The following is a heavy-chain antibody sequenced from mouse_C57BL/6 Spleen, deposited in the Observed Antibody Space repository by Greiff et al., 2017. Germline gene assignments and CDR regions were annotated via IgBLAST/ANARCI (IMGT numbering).Heavy chain of an antibody. CDR3: ARYPVVAPMDY. CDR2: INPNNGGT. J-gene: IGHJ4*01. D-gene: IGHD1-1*01. CDR1: GYTFTDYY. V-gene: IGHV1-26*01. Sequence: EVKLQQSGPELVKPGASVKISCKASGYTFTDYYMNWVKQSHGKSLEWIGDINPNNGGTSYNQKFKGKATLTVDNSSSTAYMELRSLTSEDSAVYYWARYPVVAPMDYWGQGTSVTVSS.